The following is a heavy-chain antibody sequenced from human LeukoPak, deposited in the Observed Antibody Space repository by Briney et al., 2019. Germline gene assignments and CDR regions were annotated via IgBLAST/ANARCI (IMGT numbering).Heavy chain of an antibody. CDR2: ISYDGSNK. V-gene: IGHV3-30*03. Sequence: GGSLRLSCAASGFTFSSYGMDWVRQAPGKGLEWVAVISYDGSNKYYADSVKGRFTISRDNSKNTLYLQMNSLRAEDTAVYYCARNEPGYCSSTSCYFHYMDVWGKGTTVTVSS. CDR3: ARNEPGYCSSTSCYFHYMDV. D-gene: IGHD2-2*01. J-gene: IGHJ6*03. CDR1: GFTFSSYG.